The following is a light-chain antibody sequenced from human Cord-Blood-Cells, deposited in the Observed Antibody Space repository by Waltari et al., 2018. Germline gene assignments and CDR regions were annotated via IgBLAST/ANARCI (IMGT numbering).Light chain of an antibody. CDR3: SSYTSSSYYV. CDR2: DVS. CDR1: RSDDGVYNY. Sequence: QSALTKPAYVSGAHGQSITISCTGTRSDDGVYNYVYWYQQHTGKAPKLLIYDVSNRPSGVSNRFSGSESGSTASLTISGLQAEDEADYYCSSYTSSSYYVFGTGTKVTVL. J-gene: IGLJ1*01. V-gene: IGLV2-14*03.